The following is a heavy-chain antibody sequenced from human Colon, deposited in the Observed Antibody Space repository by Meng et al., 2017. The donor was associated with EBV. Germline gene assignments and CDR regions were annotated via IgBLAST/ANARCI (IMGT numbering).Heavy chain of an antibody. CDR2: INHSGST. CDR1: GGSFSGYY. J-gene: IGHJ4*02. D-gene: IGHD1-26*01. CDR3: ARGPGGSYYLYYFDY. V-gene: IGHV4-34*01. Sequence: VQLQQWGAGLLKPSETLSLTCAGYGGSFSGYYWSWIRQPPEKGLEWIGEINHSGSTNYNPSLKSRVTISVDTSKKQFSLKLSSVTAADTAVYYCARGPGGSYYLYYFDYWGQGTLVTVSS.